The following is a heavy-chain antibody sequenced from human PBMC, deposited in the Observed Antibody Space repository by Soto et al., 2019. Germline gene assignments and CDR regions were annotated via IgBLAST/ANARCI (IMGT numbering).Heavy chain of an antibody. J-gene: IGHJ5*01. D-gene: IGHD6-19*01. Sequence: AGGSLRLSCAASGFTFSSYAMSWVRQAPGKGLEWVPAISGSGGSTYYADSVKGRFTISRDNSKNTLYLQMNSLRAEDTAVYYCAKASHKYSSGWYDCWGQGTLVTVSS. CDR1: GFTFSSYA. CDR2: ISGSGGST. CDR3: AKASHKYSSGWYDC. V-gene: IGHV3-23*01.